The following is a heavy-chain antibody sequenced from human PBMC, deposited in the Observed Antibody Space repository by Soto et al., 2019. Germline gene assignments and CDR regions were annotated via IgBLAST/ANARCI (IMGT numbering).Heavy chain of an antibody. Sequence: GGSLRLSCAASGFTFSSYWMHWVRQAPGKGLVWVSRINSDGSSTSYADSVKGRFTISRDNAKNTLYLQMNSLRAEDTAVYYCARDMADYDYIWGSYRYELRDTYDYWGQGTLVTVSS. CDR2: INSDGSST. CDR1: GFTFSSYW. D-gene: IGHD3-16*02. V-gene: IGHV3-74*01. CDR3: ARDMADYDYIWGSYRYELRDTYDY. J-gene: IGHJ4*02.